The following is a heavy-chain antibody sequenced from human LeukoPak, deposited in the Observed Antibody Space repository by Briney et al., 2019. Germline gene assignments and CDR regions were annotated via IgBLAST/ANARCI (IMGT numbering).Heavy chain of an antibody. CDR1: GFTFSSYS. CDR2: ISSSSSTI. J-gene: IGHJ5*02. D-gene: IGHD3-16*01. CDR3: ARSPRSIMTRGDGFDP. V-gene: IGHV3-48*04. Sequence: AGGSLRLSCAASGFTFSSYSMNWVRQAPGKGLEWVSSISSSSSTIYYADSVKGRFTISRDNAKNSLYLQMNSLRAEDTAVYYCARSPRSIMTRGDGFDPWGQGTLVTVSS.